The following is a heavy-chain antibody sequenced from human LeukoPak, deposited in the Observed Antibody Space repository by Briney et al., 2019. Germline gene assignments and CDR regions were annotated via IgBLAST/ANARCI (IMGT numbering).Heavy chain of an antibody. CDR3: ARLSPSPDY. D-gene: IGHD5/OR15-5a*01. V-gene: IGHV4-4*07. Sequence: PSETLSLTCTVSGGPISGYYWSWIRQPAGKGLEWIGHIYSSGTTNYNPSLRSRVTMSLDTSKSQSSLNLRSVTAADTAVYFCARLSPSPDYWGQGTLVTVSS. CDR1: GGPISGYY. CDR2: IYSSGTT. J-gene: IGHJ4*02.